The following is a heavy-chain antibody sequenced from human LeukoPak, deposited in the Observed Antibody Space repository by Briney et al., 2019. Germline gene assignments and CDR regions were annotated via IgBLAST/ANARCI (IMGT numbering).Heavy chain of an antibody. CDR2: IRYDGSNK. V-gene: IGHV3-30*02. J-gene: IGHJ4*02. CDR1: GFTFSSYG. CDR3: AKEGITIFGEHYFDY. Sequence: GGSLGLSCAASGFTFSSYGMHWVRQAPGKGLEWVAFIRYDGSNKYYADSVKGRFTISRDNSKNTLYLQMNSLRVEDTAVYYCAKEGITIFGEHYFDYWGQGTLVTVSS. D-gene: IGHD3-3*01.